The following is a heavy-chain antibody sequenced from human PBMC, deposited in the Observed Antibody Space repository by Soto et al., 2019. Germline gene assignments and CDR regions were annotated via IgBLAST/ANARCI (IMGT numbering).Heavy chain of an antibody. CDR2: FDPEDGET. CDR1: GYTLTELS. J-gene: IGHJ3*02. Sequence: ASVKVSCKVSGYTLTELSMHWVRQAPGKGLEWMGGFDPEDGETIYAQKFQGRVTMTEDTSTGTAYMELSSLRSEDTAVYYCATDSPGGVVAAIGAFDIWGQGTMVTVSS. CDR3: ATDSPGGVVAAIGAFDI. V-gene: IGHV1-24*01. D-gene: IGHD2-15*01.